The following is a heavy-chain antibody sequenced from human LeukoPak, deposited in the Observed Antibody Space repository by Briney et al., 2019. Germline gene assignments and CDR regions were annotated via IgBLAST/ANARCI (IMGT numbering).Heavy chain of an antibody. V-gene: IGHV3-23*01. CDR2: ISGSGGST. D-gene: IGHD1-26*01. CDR1: GCTFNNYA. Sequence: GGSLRLSCAASGCTFNNYAMSWVRQAPGKGLEWVSFISGSGGSTSYADSVKGRFTIFRANSKNTLYLQMNSLRAEDAAVYYCAKESSGRRFDFDHWGQGTLLTVSS. CDR3: AKESSGRRFDFDH. J-gene: IGHJ4*02.